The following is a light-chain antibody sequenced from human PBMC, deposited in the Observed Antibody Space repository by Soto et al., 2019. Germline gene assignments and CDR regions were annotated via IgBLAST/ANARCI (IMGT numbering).Light chain of an antibody. CDR3: QQYGSSLT. J-gene: IGKJ4*01. V-gene: IGKV3D-11*03. Sequence: EIVLTQSPATLSSFPGDRVTLSCRASQAVNTRLAWYQHKPGQAPRLLIYLASNRAAGVPARFSGSGSGTDFTLTISDVEPEDFAVYYFQQYGSSLTFGGGTKVEIK. CDR2: LAS. CDR1: QAVNTR.